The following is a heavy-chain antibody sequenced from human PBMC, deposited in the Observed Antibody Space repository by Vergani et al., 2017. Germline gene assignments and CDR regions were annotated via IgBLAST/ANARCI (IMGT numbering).Heavy chain of an antibody. Sequence: QVQLQESGPGLVKPSETLSLTCTVSGDSAISTDYHWGWIRQPPGKGLEWIGSMDYSGSPSYNPSLESRISISFETPKNQFSLRLTSVTAADTAVYYCASKRGACRAAYCHSYDFWGPGTLVGVSS. J-gene: IGHJ4*02. CDR3: ASKRGACRAAYCHSYDF. CDR1: GDSAISTDYH. CDR2: MDYSGSP. V-gene: IGHV4-39*01. D-gene: IGHD2-15*01.